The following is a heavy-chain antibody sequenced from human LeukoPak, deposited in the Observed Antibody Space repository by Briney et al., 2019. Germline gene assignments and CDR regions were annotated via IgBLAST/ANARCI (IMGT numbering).Heavy chain of an antibody. D-gene: IGHD2-8*02. CDR3: ARSTGWLNGH. V-gene: IGHV6-1*01. CDR2: TYYRSKWYN. J-gene: IGHJ4*02. CDR1: GDSVSSTSAA. Sequence: SQTLSLTCAISGDSVSSTSAAWHWIRQSPSRGLEWLGGTYYRSKWYNDYAVSVKSRITINPDTSKNQFSLQLNSVTPEDTAVYYCARSTGWLNGHWGQGTLVTASS.